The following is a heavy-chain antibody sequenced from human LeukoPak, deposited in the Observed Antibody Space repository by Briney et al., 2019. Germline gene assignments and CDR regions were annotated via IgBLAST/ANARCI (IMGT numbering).Heavy chain of an antibody. D-gene: IGHD2-2*01. Sequence: SQTLSLTCTGPAGSISYYYWGWLRQHPGKGLEWIGYISYSGSTNYNPSLKSRVTISVDTSKNQFSLNLTSVTTADTAVYYCARVSCSSTSCPRRDALDVWGQGTMVTVSS. CDR2: ISYSGST. J-gene: IGHJ3*01. V-gene: IGHV4-59*01. CDR3: ARVSCSSTSCPRRDALDV. CDR1: AGSISYYY.